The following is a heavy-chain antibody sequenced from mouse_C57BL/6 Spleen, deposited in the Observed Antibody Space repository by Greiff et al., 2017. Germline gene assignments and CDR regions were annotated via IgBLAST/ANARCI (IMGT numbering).Heavy chain of an antibody. CDR2: ISGGGGNT. D-gene: IGHD1-1*01. CDR1: GFTFSSYT. V-gene: IGHV5-9*01. J-gene: IGHJ2*01. CDR3: ARHGYYGSSYLFDD. Sequence: EVHLVESGGGLVKPGGSLKLSCAASGFTFSSYTMSWVRQTPEKRLEWVATISGGGGNTYYPDSVKGRFTISRDNAKNTLYLQMSSLRSEDTALYYCARHGYYGSSYLFDDWGQGTTLTVSS.